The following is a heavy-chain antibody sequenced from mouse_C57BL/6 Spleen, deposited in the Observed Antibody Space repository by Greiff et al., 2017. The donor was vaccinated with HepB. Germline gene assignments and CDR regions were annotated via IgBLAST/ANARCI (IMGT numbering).Heavy chain of an antibody. CDR1: GFTFSSYG. CDR3: ARHEDGYDVSFAY. CDR2: ISSGGSYT. J-gene: IGHJ3*01. V-gene: IGHV5-6*01. Sequence: EVKLQESGGDLVKPGGSLKLSCAASGFTFSSYGMSWVRQTPDKRLEWVATISSGGSYTYYPDSVKGRFTISRDNAKNTLYLQMSSLKSEDTAMYYCARHEDGYDVSFAYWGQGTLVTVSA. D-gene: IGHD2-2*01.